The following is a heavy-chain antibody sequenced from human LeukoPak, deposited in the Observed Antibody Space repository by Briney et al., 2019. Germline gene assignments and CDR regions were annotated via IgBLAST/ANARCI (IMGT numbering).Heavy chain of an antibody. CDR1: GFTFSSYA. CDR3: AREPTVEMATMVGAFDI. Sequence: TGGSLRLSCAASGFTFSSYAMTWVRQAPGKGLVWVSRINSDGSSTSYADSVKGRFTISRDNAKNTLYLQMNSLRAEDTAVYYCAREPTVEMATMVGAFDIWGQGTMVTVSS. V-gene: IGHV3-74*01. D-gene: IGHD5-24*01. J-gene: IGHJ3*02. CDR2: INSDGSST.